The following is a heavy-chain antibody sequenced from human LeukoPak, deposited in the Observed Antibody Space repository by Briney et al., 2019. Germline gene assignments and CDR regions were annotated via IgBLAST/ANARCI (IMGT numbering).Heavy chain of an antibody. CDR1: GFTLNSYA. D-gene: IGHD3-22*01. V-gene: IGHV3-30-3*01. CDR2: ISYDGSNK. J-gene: IGHJ1*01. CDR3: ARDFGYYDSLGYFQH. Sequence: GGSLRLSCAASGFTLNSYAMHWVRQAPGKGLEWVAVISYDGSNKYYADSVKGRFTISRDNSKNTLYLQMNSLRAEDTAVYYCARDFGYYDSLGYFQHWGQGTLVTVSS.